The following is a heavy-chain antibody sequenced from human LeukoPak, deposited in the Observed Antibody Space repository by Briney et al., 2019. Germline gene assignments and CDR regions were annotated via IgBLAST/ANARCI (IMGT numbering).Heavy chain of an antibody. CDR2: IYSGGST. J-gene: IGHJ4*02. CDR1: GFTVSSNY. V-gene: IGHV3-53*01. Sequence: PGGSLRLSCAASGFTVSSNYMSWVRQAPGKGLEWVSVIYSGGSTYYADSVKGRFTISRDNSKNTLYLQTNSLRAEDTAVYYCARGFPGALTDYWGQGTLVTVSS. CDR3: ARGFPGALTDY. D-gene: IGHD3-10*01.